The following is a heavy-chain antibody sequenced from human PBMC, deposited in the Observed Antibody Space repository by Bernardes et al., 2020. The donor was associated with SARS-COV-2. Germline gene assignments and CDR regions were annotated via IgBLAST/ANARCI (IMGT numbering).Heavy chain of an antibody. J-gene: IGHJ4*02. Sequence: GGSLRLSCAASGFTFSKYAMSWVRQAPGKGLEWVSAISDGGGGSTYYSDSVKGRFTISRDNSKNTLSLQMNSLKAEDTAIYFCAKVRLEALLQDYWGQGTLVTVSS. D-gene: IGHD2-15*01. V-gene: IGHV3-23*01. CDR3: AKVRLEALLQDY. CDR1: GFTFSKYA. CDR2: ISDGGGGST.